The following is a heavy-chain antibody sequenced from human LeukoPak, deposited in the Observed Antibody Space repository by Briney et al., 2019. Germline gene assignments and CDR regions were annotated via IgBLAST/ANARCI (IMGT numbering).Heavy chain of an antibody. CDR3: AREIPEASGCYPWA. Sequence: GASVKVSCKASGGIFSSYAISWVRQAPGQGLEWMGRIIPIFGIANYAQKFQGRVTITADKSTSTAYMELSSLRSEDTAVYYCAREIPEASGCYPWAWGQGTLVTVSS. CDR1: GGIFSSYA. J-gene: IGHJ5*02. V-gene: IGHV1-69*04. D-gene: IGHD3-22*01. CDR2: IIPIFGIA.